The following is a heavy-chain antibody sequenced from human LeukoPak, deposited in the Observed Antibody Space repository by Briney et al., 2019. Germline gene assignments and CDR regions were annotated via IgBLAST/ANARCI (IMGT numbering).Heavy chain of an antibody. CDR2: IYYSGST. CDR1: GGSISSYY. CDR3: ARETAAAGRANWFDP. V-gene: IGHV4-59*01. Sequence: SETLSLTCTVSGGSISSYYGSWIRQPPGKGLEWIGYIYYSGSTNYNPSLKSRVTVSVDTSKNQFSLKLSSVTAADTAVYYCARETAAAGRANWFDPWGQGTLVTVSS. D-gene: IGHD6-13*01. J-gene: IGHJ5*02.